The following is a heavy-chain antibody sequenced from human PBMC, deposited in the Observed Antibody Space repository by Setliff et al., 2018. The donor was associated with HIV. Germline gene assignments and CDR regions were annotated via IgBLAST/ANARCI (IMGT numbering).Heavy chain of an antibody. CDR2: VYFSGST. CDR3: ARGFGSLDP. Sequence: SETLSLTCSVSGASITSGIYYWAWIRQPAGKGLEFIGRVYFSGSTNYNPSLKSRVTISLDTSKNRFSLNLRSVTAADTAVYYCARGFGSLDPWGKGTRVTSPQ. J-gene: IGHJ5*02. CDR1: GASITSGIYY. V-gene: IGHV4-61*02. D-gene: IGHD1-26*01.